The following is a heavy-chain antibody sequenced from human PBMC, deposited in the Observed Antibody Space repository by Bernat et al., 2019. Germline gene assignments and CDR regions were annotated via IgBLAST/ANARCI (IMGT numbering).Heavy chain of an antibody. CDR2: INAGNGNT. V-gene: IGHV1-3*01. CDR3: ARGGYYDSSGYFSDWFDP. Sequence: QVQLVQSGAEVKKPGASVKVSCKASGYTFTSYAMHWVRQAPGQRLEWMGWINAGNGNTKYSQKFQGRVTITRDTSASTAYMELSSLRSEDTAVYYCARGGYYDSSGYFSDWFDPWGQGTLVTVSS. D-gene: IGHD3-22*01. CDR1: GYTFTSYA. J-gene: IGHJ5*02.